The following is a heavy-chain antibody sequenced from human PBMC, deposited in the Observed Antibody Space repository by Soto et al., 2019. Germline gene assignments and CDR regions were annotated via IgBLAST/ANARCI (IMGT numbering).Heavy chain of an antibody. CDR3: ARDPYGSGTSYNSAFDI. Sequence: QVQLQESGPGLVKPSQILSLTCTVSGGSISSGNYYWSWILQPPGKGLEWIGYIYYNGNTYYNPSLKSRLTISVDTSKNQFSLRLSSVTAADTAVYYCARDPYGSGTSYNSAFDIWGQGTMVTVSS. J-gene: IGHJ3*02. V-gene: IGHV4-30-4*01. D-gene: IGHD3-10*01. CDR2: IYYNGNT. CDR1: GGSISSGNYY.